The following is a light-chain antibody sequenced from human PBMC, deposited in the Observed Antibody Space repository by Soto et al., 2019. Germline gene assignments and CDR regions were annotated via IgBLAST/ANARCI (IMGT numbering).Light chain of an antibody. J-gene: IGKJ5*01. CDR3: MQGTHWPPIT. V-gene: IGKV2-30*01. Sequence: DVVMTQSPLSLPVTLGQPASISCRSSQSLVYSDGNTYLNWFQQRPGQSPRRLIYNVSKRDSGVPDRFRGSWSGPDFTLKISRVEAEDVGVYYCMQGTHWPPITFGQGTRLEIK. CDR1: QSLVYSDGNTY. CDR2: NVS.